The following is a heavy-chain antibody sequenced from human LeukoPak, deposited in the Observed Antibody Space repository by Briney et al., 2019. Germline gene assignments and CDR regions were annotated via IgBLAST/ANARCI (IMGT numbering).Heavy chain of an antibody. CDR2: ISDSGGST. D-gene: IGHD1-14*01. Sequence: PGGSLRLSCAASGFTFSDYAMSWVRQAPGKGLEWVSTISDSGGSTYYADSVKGRFTISRDNARNTVSLQMNSLTIEDTAVYYCVVVVEPPDSDGFDVWGQGTMITVSS. V-gene: IGHV3-23*01. CDR3: VVVVEPPDSDGFDV. J-gene: IGHJ3*01. CDR1: GFTFSDYA.